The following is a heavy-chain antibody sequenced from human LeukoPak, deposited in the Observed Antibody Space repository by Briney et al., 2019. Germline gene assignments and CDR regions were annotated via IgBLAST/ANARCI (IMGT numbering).Heavy chain of an antibody. CDR1: GFTFDDYG. CDR2: INWNGGST. V-gene: IGHV3-20*04. Sequence: PGGSLRLSCAASGFTFDDYGMSWGRQAPGKGLEWVSGINWNGGSTGYADSVKGRFTISRDNAKNSLYLQMNSLRAEDTALYYCARAGLLRYFDWLLRSPRTNYYYYYMDVWGKGTTVTVSS. CDR3: ARAGLLRYFDWLLRSPRTNYYYYYMDV. D-gene: IGHD3-9*01. J-gene: IGHJ6*03.